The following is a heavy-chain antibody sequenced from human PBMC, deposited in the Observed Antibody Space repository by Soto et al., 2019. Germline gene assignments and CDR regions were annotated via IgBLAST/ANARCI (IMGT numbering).Heavy chain of an antibody. V-gene: IGHV3-23*01. D-gene: IGHD3-10*01. J-gene: IGHJ4*02. CDR1: GFTFSSYA. Sequence: EVQLLESGGGLVQPGGSLRLSCAASGFTFSSYAMSWVRQAPGKGLEWVSTISGSGAATYYADSVKGRFTISRDNSRDTLYLQMNSLRAEDTAVYYCAKYKAHGFGEFKYFDYWGQGTLVTVSS. CDR2: ISGSGAAT. CDR3: AKYKAHGFGEFKYFDY.